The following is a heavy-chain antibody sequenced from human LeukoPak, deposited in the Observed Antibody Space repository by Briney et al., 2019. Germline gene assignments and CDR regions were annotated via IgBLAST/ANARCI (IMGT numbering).Heavy chain of an antibody. D-gene: IGHD3-3*01. CDR1: GYSFTDNY. CDR2: INTNSGGT. J-gene: IGHJ4*02. Sequence: ASVKVSCKASGYSFTDNYMHWVRQAPGQGLEWMGRINTNSGGTNYAQRFQGRVTMTRDTSISTVYMELRRLRSDDTAVYYCATGTTIFGVVIMRGPFDYWGQGTLVTVSS. V-gene: IGHV1-2*06. CDR3: ATGTTIFGVVIMRGPFDY.